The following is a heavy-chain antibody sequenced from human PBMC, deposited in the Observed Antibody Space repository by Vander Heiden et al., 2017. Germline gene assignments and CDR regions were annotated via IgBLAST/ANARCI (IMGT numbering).Heavy chain of an antibody. Sequence: QGQVVQSGAEVKKPGASVRVSCTASGYTFTPYAINWVRQASGQGLEWMGWMDPKTGETGYAQRFQGRVTMTRNISRSTAYMELSGLRSEDTAVYFCARVARFAGSYYNYFDTWGQGSLVTVSS. CDR3: ARVARFAGSYYNYFDT. D-gene: IGHD1-26*01. CDR1: GYTFTPYA. V-gene: IGHV1-8*01. CDR2: MDPKTGET. J-gene: IGHJ4*02.